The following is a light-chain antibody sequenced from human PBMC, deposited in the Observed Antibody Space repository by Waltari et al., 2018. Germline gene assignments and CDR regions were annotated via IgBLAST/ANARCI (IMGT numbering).Light chain of an antibody. CDR3: TSYTSTNTVI. V-gene: IGLV2-14*03. CDR2: DVT. J-gene: IGLJ2*01. Sequence: QSALTPPASVSGSPGQSITISCAGTSSDIGGYNYVSCYQQHPGKAPKLIIFDVTRWPSGGSHRFSGFKSGNTASLTISGLQAEDEADYYCTSYTSTNTVIFGGGTKVTVL. CDR1: SSDIGGYNY.